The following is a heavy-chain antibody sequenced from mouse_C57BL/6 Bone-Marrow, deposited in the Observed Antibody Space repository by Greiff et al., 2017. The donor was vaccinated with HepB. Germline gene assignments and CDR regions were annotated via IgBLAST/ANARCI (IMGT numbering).Heavy chain of an antibody. J-gene: IGHJ4*01. Sequence: EVKVVESGGGLVQPGGSLSLSCAASGFTFTDYYMSWVRQPPGKALEWLGFIRNKANGYTTEYSASVKGRFTISRDNSQSILYLQMNALRAEDSATYYCARSALPMDYWGQGTSVTVSS. V-gene: IGHV7-3*01. CDR3: ARSALPMDY. CDR1: GFTFTDYY. CDR2: IRNKANGYTT.